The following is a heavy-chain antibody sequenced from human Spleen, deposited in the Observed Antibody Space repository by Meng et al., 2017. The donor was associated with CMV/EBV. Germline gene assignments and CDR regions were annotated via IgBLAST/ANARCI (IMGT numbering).Heavy chain of an antibody. V-gene: IGHV3-23*01. CDR3: ATPVIVEPTANGENAFDV. CDR1: GFTFSSYA. J-gene: IGHJ3*01. D-gene: IGHD2-2*01. Sequence: LSLTCAASGFTFSSYAMSWVRQAPGKGLEWVSAISGSGGSTYYADSVKGRFTISRDNSKNTLYLQMNSLRTEDAAVYYCATPVIVEPTANGENAFDVWGQGTMVTVSS. CDR2: ISGSGGST.